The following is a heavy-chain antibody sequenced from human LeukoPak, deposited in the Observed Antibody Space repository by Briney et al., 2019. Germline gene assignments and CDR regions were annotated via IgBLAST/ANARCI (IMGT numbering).Heavy chain of an antibody. CDR2: IYYSGST. Sequence: PSETLSLTCTVSGGSISSSSYYWGWIRQPPGKGLEWIGSIYYSGSTYYNPSLKSRVTISVDTSKNQFSLKLSSVTAADTAVYYCARQVRGDNWFDPWGQGTLVTVSS. CDR3: ARQVRGDNWFDP. J-gene: IGHJ5*02. V-gene: IGHV4-39*01. D-gene: IGHD3-10*01. CDR1: GGSISSSSYY.